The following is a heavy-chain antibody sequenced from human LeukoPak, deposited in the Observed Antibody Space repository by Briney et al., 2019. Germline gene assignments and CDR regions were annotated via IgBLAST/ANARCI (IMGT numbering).Heavy chain of an antibody. D-gene: IGHD5-12*01. J-gene: IGHJ4*02. Sequence: SETLSLTCTVSGGSISNYYWSWIRQPPGKGLEWIGYVYYSGSTNYNPSLKSRVTISVDTSKNQFSLKLRSVTAADTAVYYCAGVSGYNWEIFYDYWGQGPLVPVSS. CDR2: VYYSGST. CDR1: GGSISNYY. CDR3: AGVSGYNWEIFYDY. V-gene: IGHV4-59*01.